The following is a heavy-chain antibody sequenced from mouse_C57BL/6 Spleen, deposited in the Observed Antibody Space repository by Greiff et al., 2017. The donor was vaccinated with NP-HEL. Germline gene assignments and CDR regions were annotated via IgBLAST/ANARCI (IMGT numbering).Heavy chain of an antibody. V-gene: IGHV1-82*01. CDR2: IYPGDGDT. CDR3: ARLVTTYAMDY. CDR1: GYAFSSSW. D-gene: IGHD2-3*01. Sequence: LQESGPELVKPGASVKISCKASGYAFSSSWMNWVKQRPGKGLEWIGRIYPGDGDTNYNGKFKGKATLTADKSSSTAYMQLSSLTSEDSAVYFCARLVTTYAMDYWGQGTSVTVSS. J-gene: IGHJ4*01.